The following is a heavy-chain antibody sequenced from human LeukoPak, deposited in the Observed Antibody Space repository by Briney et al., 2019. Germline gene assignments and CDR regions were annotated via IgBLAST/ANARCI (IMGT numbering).Heavy chain of an antibody. J-gene: IGHJ5*02. CDR1: GDSISIGHY. CDR3: ARGTDYYDSSGWLDP. CDR2: IHHSGST. D-gene: IGHD3-22*01. Sequence: PETLSLTCTVSGDSISIGHYWDWIRQPPGRGLEWIGSIHHSGSTWYNPSLKSRVTISLDTSQTQISLRVTSVTAADTAVYYCARGTDYYDSSGWLDPWGQGTLVTVSS. V-gene: IGHV4-38-2*02.